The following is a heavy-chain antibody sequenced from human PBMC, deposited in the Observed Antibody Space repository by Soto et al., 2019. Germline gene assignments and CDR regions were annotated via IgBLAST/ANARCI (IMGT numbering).Heavy chain of an antibody. V-gene: IGHV3-30*18. D-gene: IGHD6-19*01. CDR3: AKDRGSGWYSGFDY. CDR1: GFTFSSYG. Sequence: GGSLRLACVASGFTFSSYGMHWVRQAPGKGLEWVAVISYDGSNTYYADSVKGRFTISRDNSKNTLYLQMNSLRAEDTAVYYCAKDRGSGWYSGFDYWGQGTLVTVSS. CDR2: ISYDGSNT. J-gene: IGHJ4*02.